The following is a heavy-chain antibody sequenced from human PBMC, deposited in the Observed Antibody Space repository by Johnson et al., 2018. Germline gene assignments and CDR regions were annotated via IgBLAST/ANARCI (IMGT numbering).Heavy chain of an antibody. CDR3: ARVVEGYGDHKSGMDV. V-gene: IGHV3-48*02. CDR2: ISRSSSNI. CDR1: GFTFSSYA. D-gene: IGHD4-17*01. J-gene: IGHJ6*02. Sequence: EVQLLESGGGLVQPGGTLRLSCAASGFTFSSYAMSWVRQAPGKGREGVSSISRSSSNIDSADSVKGRFTHSRDNANNALYLQMNSLRDEDTAVYYWARVVEGYGDHKSGMDVWGQGTTVTVSS.